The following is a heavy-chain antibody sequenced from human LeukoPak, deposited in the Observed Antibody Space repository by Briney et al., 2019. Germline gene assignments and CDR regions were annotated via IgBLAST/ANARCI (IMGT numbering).Heavy chain of an antibody. CDR2: INPNSGGT. V-gene: IGHV1-2*02. Sequence: ASVKVSCKASGYTFTGCYMHWVRQAPGQGLEWMGWINPNSGGTNYAQKFQGRVTMTTDTSTSTAYMELRSLRSDDTAVYYCARDFPPDYWGQGTLVTVSS. CDR3: ARDFPPDY. CDR1: GYTFTGCY. J-gene: IGHJ4*02.